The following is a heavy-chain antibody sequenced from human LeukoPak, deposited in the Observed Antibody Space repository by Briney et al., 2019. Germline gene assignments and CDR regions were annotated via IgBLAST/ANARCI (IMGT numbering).Heavy chain of an antibody. Sequence: GASVKVSCKASGYTFTGYYMHWVRQAPGQGLEWMGWINPNSGGTNYAQKFQGRVTMTRDTSISTAYMELSRLRSDDTAVYYCARGTVVPAAIPYLYYYYYYMDVWGKGTTVTVSS. J-gene: IGHJ6*03. CDR1: GYTFTGYY. CDR3: ARGTVVPAAIPYLYYYYYYMDV. V-gene: IGHV1-2*02. D-gene: IGHD2-2*02. CDR2: INPNSGGT.